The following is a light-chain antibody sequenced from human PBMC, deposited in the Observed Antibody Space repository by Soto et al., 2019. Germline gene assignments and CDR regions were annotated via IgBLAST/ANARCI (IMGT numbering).Light chain of an antibody. J-gene: IGLJ2*01. CDR3: CSYAGSYTVL. CDR2: DVS. Sequence: QSALTQPRSVSGSPGQSVTISCTGTSSDVGGYNYVSWYQHHPGKAPKLMIYDVSKRPSGVPDRFSGSKSGSTASLVISGLQVEDEADYYCCSYAGSYTVLFGGGTKLTVL. V-gene: IGLV2-11*01. CDR1: SSDVGGYNY.